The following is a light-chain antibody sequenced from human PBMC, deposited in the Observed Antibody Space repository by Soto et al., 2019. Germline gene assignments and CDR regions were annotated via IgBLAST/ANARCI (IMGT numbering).Light chain of an antibody. Sequence: SEMTPSPSSLSGAVGGRFTITCGESQGIRYDLGWYQKKPGKAPKLLIYDASNLESGVPSRFSGSGSEKEFTLTTSRLQHADFATYCWQQHTHYSWTFGQGTLVDIK. CDR2: DAS. V-gene: IGKV1-17*01. CDR3: QQHTHYSWT. J-gene: IGKJ1*01. CDR1: QGIRYD.